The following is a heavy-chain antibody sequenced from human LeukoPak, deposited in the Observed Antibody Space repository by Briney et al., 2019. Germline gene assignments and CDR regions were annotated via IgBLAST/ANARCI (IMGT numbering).Heavy chain of an antibody. V-gene: IGHV3-74*01. CDR3: AKANRGSYYGFGDYFDY. D-gene: IGHD1-26*01. CDR2: INSDGINT. Sequence: PGGSLRLSCAASGFTFSNYWMRWVRQAPGKGLVWVSRINSDGINTSYADSVKGRFTISRDNSKNTLYLQMNSLRTEDTAVYYCAKANRGSYYGFGDYFDYWGQGTLVTASS. CDR1: GFTFSNYW. J-gene: IGHJ4*02.